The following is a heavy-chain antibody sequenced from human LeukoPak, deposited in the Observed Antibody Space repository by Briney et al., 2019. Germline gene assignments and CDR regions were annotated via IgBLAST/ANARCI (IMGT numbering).Heavy chain of an antibody. CDR1: GFILSNCA. CDR2: IYGGGST. D-gene: IGHD6-19*01. Sequence: TGGSLRLSCAASGFILSNCAMTWVRQAPGKGLEWVSVIYGGGSTYYADSVKGRFTISRDTPKNTLYLQMNSLRVEDTAVYYCASWPVGWYGEDSWGQGTLVTVSS. J-gene: IGHJ4*02. V-gene: IGHV3-53*01. CDR3: ASWPVGWYGEDS.